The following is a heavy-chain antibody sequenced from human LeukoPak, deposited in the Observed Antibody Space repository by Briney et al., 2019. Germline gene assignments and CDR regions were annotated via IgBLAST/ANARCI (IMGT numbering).Heavy chain of an antibody. Sequence: ASVKVSCKASGYTFTSYYMHWVRQAPGQGLEWMGIINPSGGSTSYAQKFQGRVTMTRDMSTSTVYMELNSLRAEDTAVYYCAGDYYGSGSYYKSDYWGQGTLVTVSS. V-gene: IGHV1-46*01. D-gene: IGHD3-10*01. CDR3: AGDYYGSGSYYKSDY. CDR2: INPSGGST. J-gene: IGHJ4*02. CDR1: GYTFTSYY.